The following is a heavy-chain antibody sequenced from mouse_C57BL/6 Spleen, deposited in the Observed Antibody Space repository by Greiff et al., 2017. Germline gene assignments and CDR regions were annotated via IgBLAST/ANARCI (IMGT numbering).Heavy chain of an antibody. Sequence: EVMLVESGEGLVKPGGSLKLSCAASGFTFSSYAMSWVRQTPEKRLEWVAYISSGGDYIYYAATVKGRFTISRDNARNTLYLQMSSLKSEDTAMYYCTRDHWDDAMDYWGQGTSVTVSS. CDR1: GFTFSSYA. CDR2: ISSGGDYI. CDR3: TRDHWDDAMDY. V-gene: IGHV5-9-1*02. J-gene: IGHJ4*01. D-gene: IGHD4-1*01.